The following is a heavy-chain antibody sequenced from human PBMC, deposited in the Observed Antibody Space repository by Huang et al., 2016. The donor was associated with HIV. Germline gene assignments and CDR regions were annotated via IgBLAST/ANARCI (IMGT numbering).Heavy chain of an antibody. V-gene: IGHV1-69*13. CDR3: ASGASYEIWTPYYSGWHYSMDV. J-gene: IGHJ6*03. Sequence: QVHLVQSGAEVKKPGSSVRVSCTASGGSFKISGISWVRQAPGQGLEWLGGIVPMLWRANDAQKVSDRVTITARECTTTVYMDLTSLRPEDTAVYYCASGASYEIWTPYYSGWHYSMDVWGEGTTVTVSS. CDR2: IVPMLWRA. CDR1: GGSFKISG. D-gene: IGHD3-9*01.